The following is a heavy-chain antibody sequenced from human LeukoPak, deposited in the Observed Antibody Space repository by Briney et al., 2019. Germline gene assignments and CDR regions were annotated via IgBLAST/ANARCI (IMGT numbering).Heavy chain of an antibody. Sequence: GGSLRLSCAASGFTFSGSAMHWVRQASGKGLEWVGRIRSKANSYATAYAASVKGRFTISRDDSKNTAYLQMNSLKTEDTAVYYCTRHPSYYDSSGYHSDFDYWGQGTLVTVSS. D-gene: IGHD3-22*01. CDR1: GFTFSGSA. CDR3: TRHPSYYDSSGYHSDFDY. CDR2: IRSKANSYAT. V-gene: IGHV3-73*01. J-gene: IGHJ4*02.